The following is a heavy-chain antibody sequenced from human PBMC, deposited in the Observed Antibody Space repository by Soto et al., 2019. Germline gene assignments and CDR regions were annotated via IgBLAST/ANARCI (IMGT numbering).Heavy chain of an antibody. CDR1: GGTFSSYA. J-gene: IGHJ6*02. CDR3: ARGNCGGDCYSIAYYGMYV. D-gene: IGHD2-21*02. CDR2: IIPIFGTA. Sequence: QVQLVQSGAEVKKPGSSVKVSCKASGGTFSSYAISWVRQAPGQGLEWMGGIIPIFGTANYAQKFQGRVMITADESTSTAYMDLSSLRSEDTGVYYCARGNCGGDCYSIAYYGMYVWGQGTTVTVFS. V-gene: IGHV1-69*01.